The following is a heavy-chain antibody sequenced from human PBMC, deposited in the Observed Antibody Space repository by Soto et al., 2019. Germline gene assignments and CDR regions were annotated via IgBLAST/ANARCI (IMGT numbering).Heavy chain of an antibody. CDR2: IYYSGST. D-gene: IGHD2-15*01. CDR1: GGSSSSSSCY. Sequence: PSETLSLTSSVAGGSSSSSSCYWVWIHQTPGKGLEWIGSIYYSGSTYYNPSLKSRVTISVDTSKNQFSLKLSSVTAADTAVYYCARRFGVVVAAMRPGAFDIWGQGTMVTVSS. CDR3: ARRFGVVVAAMRPGAFDI. V-gene: IGHV4-39*01. J-gene: IGHJ3*02.